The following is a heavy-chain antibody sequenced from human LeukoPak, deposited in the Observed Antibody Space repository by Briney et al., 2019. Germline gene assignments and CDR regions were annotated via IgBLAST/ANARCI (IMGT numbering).Heavy chain of an antibody. Sequence: PGGSPRLSCAASGFTFSSYAMSWVRQAPGKGLEWVSAISGSGGSTYYADSVKGRFTISRDNSKNTLYLQMNSLRAEDTAVYYCAKDSSSWYRGWFDPWGQGTLVTVSS. CDR1: GFTFSSYA. D-gene: IGHD6-13*01. V-gene: IGHV3-23*01. CDR2: ISGSGGST. J-gene: IGHJ5*02. CDR3: AKDSSSWYRGWFDP.